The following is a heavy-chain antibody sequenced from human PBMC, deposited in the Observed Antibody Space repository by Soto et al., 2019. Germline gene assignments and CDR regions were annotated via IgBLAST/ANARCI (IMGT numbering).Heavy chain of an antibody. CDR3: ARTSDLQQIFYGLDV. CDR2: IYHSGAT. V-gene: IGHV4-30-4*01. J-gene: IGHJ6*02. Sequence: QVQLQESGPGLVKPSQTLSLTCTVSRGSIRSGDYYWSWVRQPPGKGLEWIGYIYHSGATYYNPSLKSRLTISVDTSKNQFSPQLTSVTAADTAVYFCARTSDLQQIFYGLDVWGQGTTVTVSS. D-gene: IGHD3-10*01. CDR1: RGSIRSGDYY.